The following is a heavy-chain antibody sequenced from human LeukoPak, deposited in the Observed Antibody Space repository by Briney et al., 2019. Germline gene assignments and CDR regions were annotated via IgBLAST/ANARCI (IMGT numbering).Heavy chain of an antibody. J-gene: IGHJ4*02. CDR2: ISGSGGST. CDR1: GFTFSSYA. CDR3: ARTHRHPQYSRVQLVDY. D-gene: IGHD6-6*01. Sequence: PGGSLRLSCAASGFTFSSYAMSWVRQAPGKGLEWVSAISGSGGSTYYADSVKGRFTISRDNSKNTLYLQMNSLRAEDTAVYYCARTHRHPQYSRVQLVDYWGQGTLVTVSS. V-gene: IGHV3-23*01.